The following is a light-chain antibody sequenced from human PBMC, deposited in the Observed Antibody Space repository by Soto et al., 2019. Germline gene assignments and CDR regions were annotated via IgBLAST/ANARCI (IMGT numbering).Light chain of an antibody. J-gene: IGLJ2*01. V-gene: IGLV1-40*01. CDR1: SSNIGADND. CDR3: QSQDTSLRGVV. Sequence: QAVVTQPPSVSGAPGQRVTISCTGSSSNIGADNDVHWYQQLPGTAPRLLIYANTNRPSGVPDRISGSKSGTSAYLAISGLQAEDEAEYYCQSQDTSLRGVVFGGGTQLTVL. CDR2: ANT.